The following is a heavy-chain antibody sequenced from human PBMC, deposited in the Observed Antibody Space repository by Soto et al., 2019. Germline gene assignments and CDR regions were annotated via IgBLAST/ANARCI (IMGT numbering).Heavy chain of an antibody. D-gene: IGHD4-17*01. CDR1: GFTVSSNY. J-gene: IGHJ4*01. Sequence: PGGSLRLSCAASGFTVSSNYMSWVRQAPGKGLEWVSVIYSGGSTYYADSVKGRFTISGANSKNPLYLQMNSLRAEDPAVYYCGGMNGNSIDFWGQGTLVTVSS. CDR2: IYSGGST. CDR3: GGMNGNSIDF. V-gene: IGHV3-53*01.